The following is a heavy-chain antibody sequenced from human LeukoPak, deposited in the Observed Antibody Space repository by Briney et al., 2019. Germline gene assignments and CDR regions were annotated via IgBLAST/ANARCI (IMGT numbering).Heavy chain of an antibody. J-gene: IGHJ5*02. V-gene: IGHV1-24*01. CDR2: FDPEDGET. CDR3: ARDRGGLRYFDWLSWFDP. D-gene: IGHD3-9*01. CDR1: GYTLTELS. Sequence: ASVKVSCKVSGYTLTELSMHWVRQAPGKGLEWMGGFDPEDGETIYAQKFQGRVTMTEDTSTDTAYMELSSLRSDDTAVYYCARDRGGLRYFDWLSWFDPWGQGTLVIVSS.